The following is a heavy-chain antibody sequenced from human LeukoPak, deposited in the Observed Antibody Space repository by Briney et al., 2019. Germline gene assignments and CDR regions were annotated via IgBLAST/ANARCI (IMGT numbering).Heavy chain of an antibody. J-gene: IGHJ4*02. CDR3: ASIEQWLVKIFDY. D-gene: IGHD6-19*01. Sequence: SETLSLTCAVYGGSFTGYYWGWIRQPPGKGLEWIGSIYHSGSTYYNPSLKSRVTISVDTSKNQFSLKLSSVTAADTAVYYCASIEQWLVKIFDYWGQGTLVNVSS. CDR1: GGSFTGYY. V-gene: IGHV4-38-2*01. CDR2: IYHSGST.